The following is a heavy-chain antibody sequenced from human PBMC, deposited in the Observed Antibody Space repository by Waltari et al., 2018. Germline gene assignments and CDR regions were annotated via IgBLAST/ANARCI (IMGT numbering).Heavy chain of an antibody. Sequence: EVQLVESGGGLVQPGGSLRLSCAASGFSFSLYALAWVRQAPGKGLEYVSAISSNGVSTYYANSMKGRLSISRDNSKNTLYLQMGSLRAEDMAVYYCARSPDQPDSLDYYMDVWGKGTTVTVSS. CDR1: GFSFSLYA. V-gene: IGHV3-64*01. CDR2: ISSNGVST. CDR3: ARSPDQPDSLDYYMDV. D-gene: IGHD2-21*01. J-gene: IGHJ6*03.